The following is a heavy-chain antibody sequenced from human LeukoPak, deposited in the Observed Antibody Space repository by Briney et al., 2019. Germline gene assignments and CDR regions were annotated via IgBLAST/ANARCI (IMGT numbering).Heavy chain of an antibody. CDR2: ISSSSSYI. CDR3: ARPSRELLLHNFDY. V-gene: IGHV3-21*04. Sequence: GGSLRLSCAASGFTFSSYSMNWVRQAPGKGLEWVSSISSSSSYIYYADSVKGRFTISRDNSKNTLYLQMNSLRAEDTAVYYCARPSRELLLHNFDYWGQGTLVTVSS. J-gene: IGHJ4*02. D-gene: IGHD2-15*01. CDR1: GFTFSSYS.